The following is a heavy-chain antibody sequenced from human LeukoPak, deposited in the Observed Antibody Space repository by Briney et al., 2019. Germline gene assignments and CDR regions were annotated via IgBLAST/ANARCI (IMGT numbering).Heavy chain of an antibody. CDR1: GYTFTSYG. J-gene: IGHJ4*02. V-gene: IGHV1-18*01. D-gene: IGHD6-13*01. Sequence: DSVKVSCKASGYTFTSYGISWVRQAPGQGLEWMGWISAYNGNTNYAQKLQGRVTMTTDTSTSTAYMELRSLRSDDTAVYYCARDRDASIAAAGTFDYWGQGTLVTVSS. CDR2: ISAYNGNT. CDR3: ARDRDASIAAAGTFDY.